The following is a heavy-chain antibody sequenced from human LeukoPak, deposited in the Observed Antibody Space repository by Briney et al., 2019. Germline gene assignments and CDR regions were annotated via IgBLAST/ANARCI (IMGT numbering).Heavy chain of an antibody. CDR3: AKDAYYYYYMDV. J-gene: IGHJ6*03. Sequence: GGSLRLSCAASGFTFSSYGMHWVRQAPGKGLEGGAFIRYDGSNKYYADSVKGRFTISRDNSKNTLYLQMNSLRAEDTAVYYCAKDAYYYYYMDVWGKGTTVTVSS. V-gene: IGHV3-30*02. CDR2: IRYDGSNK. CDR1: GFTFSSYG.